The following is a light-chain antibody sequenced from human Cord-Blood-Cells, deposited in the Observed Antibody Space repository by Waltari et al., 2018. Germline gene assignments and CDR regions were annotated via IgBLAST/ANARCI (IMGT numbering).Light chain of an antibody. CDR2: GAS. V-gene: IGKV3-20*01. CDR1: QSVSSSY. J-gene: IGKJ2*01. CDR3: QQYGSSPLGYT. Sequence: EIVLTQSPGTLSLSPGERATLSCRASQSVSSSYLAWYQQKPGQAPRLLIYGASSRATGILDRFSGSGSGTDFTLTISRLEPEDFAVYYCQQYGSSPLGYTFGQGTKLEIK.